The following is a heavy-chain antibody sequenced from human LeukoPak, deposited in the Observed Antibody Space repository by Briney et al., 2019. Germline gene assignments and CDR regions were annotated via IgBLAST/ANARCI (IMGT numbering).Heavy chain of an antibody. CDR2: TYYRSKWYN. D-gene: IGHD5-24*01. V-gene: IGHV6-1*01. CDR3: AREVAGWRWLPFDY. CDR1: GDSVSSHSAA. Sequence: SQTLTLTCAISGDSVSSHSAAWNWITQSPSRGLVWLGRTYYRSKWYNDYAVSVKSRITINPDTSKNQYSLQLNSVTPEDTAVYYCAREVAGWRWLPFDYWGQGTLVTVSS. J-gene: IGHJ4*02.